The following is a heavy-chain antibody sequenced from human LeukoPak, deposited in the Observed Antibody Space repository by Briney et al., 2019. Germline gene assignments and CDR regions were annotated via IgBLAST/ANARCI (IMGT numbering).Heavy chain of an antibody. Sequence: PGRSLRLSCAASGFTFSSYGMHWVRQAPGKGLEWVAVITYDGSNKYYADSVKGRFTIARDNSKNTLYLQMNSLRVEETAVYYCAKEGHGSSLDYWGQGTLVTVSS. CDR1: GFTFSSYG. CDR3: AKEGHGSSLDY. V-gene: IGHV3-30*18. J-gene: IGHJ4*02. D-gene: IGHD6-13*01. CDR2: ITYDGSNK.